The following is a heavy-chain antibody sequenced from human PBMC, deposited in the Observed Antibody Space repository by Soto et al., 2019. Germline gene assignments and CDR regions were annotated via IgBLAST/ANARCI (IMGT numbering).Heavy chain of an antibody. J-gene: IGHJ4*02. D-gene: IGHD3-10*01. CDR2: ISSNGGSI. CDR1: GFAFYGFA. CDR3: VKGYGSGTYSVDYFDT. Sequence: PGGSLRLSCSASGFAFYGFAMHWVRQAPGKGLEYVAAISSNGGSIYYVDSVKGRFTISRDNSKSTLYLQMSSLRPEDTAVYYCVKGYGSGTYSVDYFDTWGQGAVVTVSS. V-gene: IGHV3-64D*06.